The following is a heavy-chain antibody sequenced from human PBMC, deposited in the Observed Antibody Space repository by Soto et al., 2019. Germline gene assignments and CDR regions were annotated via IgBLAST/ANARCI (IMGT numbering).Heavy chain of an antibody. Sequence: PGGSLRLSCAASGFTFSGSAIHWVRQASGKGLEWVGRIRTRANSSATAYAASVNGRFTISRDDSKNAAYLQMNSLKTEDTAVYYCTRGVPGSYSTDYWGQGTLVTVS. J-gene: IGHJ4*02. CDR2: IRTRANSSAT. CDR3: TRGVPGSYSTDY. V-gene: IGHV3-73*01. D-gene: IGHD4-4*01. CDR1: GFTFSGSA.